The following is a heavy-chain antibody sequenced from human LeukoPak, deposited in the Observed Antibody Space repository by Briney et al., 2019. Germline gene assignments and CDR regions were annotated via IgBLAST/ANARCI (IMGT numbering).Heavy chain of an antibody. CDR1: GYTFSSYI. CDR2: ISVRSNYI. D-gene: IGHD3-22*01. CDR3: VRLRRNSDTSGFYYYYDF. Sequence: GGSLRLSRVASGYTFSSYIINWVRHAPGKGLEWVSSISVRSNYIYYADSVRGRFSISRDDARDSLYLQMNSLRAEDTAVYFCVRLRRNSDTSGFYYYYDFWGQGTLVTVSS. J-gene: IGHJ4*02. V-gene: IGHV3-21*01.